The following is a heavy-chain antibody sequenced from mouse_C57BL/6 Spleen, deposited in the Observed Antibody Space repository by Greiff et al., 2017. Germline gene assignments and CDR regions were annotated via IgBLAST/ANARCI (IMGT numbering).Heavy chain of an antibody. CDR3: ARSSWDYAMDY. V-gene: IGHV1-52*01. CDR1: GYTFTSYW. Sequence: QVQLKQPGAELVRPGSSVKLSCKASGYTFTSYWMHWVKQRPIQGLEWIGNIDPSDSETHYNQKFKDKATLTVDKSSSTAYMQLSSLTSEDSAVYYCARSSWDYAMDYWGQGTSVTVSS. J-gene: IGHJ4*01. D-gene: IGHD4-1*01. CDR2: IDPSDSET.